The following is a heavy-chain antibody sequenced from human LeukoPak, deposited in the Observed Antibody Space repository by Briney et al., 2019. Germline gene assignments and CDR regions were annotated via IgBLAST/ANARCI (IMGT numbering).Heavy chain of an antibody. CDR2: ISYDGSNK. D-gene: IGHD4-23*01. Sequence: GGSLRLSCAASGFTFSNYGLHWVRQAPGKGLEWVAVISYDGSNKYYADSVKGRFTISRDNSKNTLYLQMNSLRAEDTAVYYCAKEVERWYPFRVDNYYGMDVWGQGTTVTVSS. CDR3: AKEVERWYPFRVDNYYGMDV. V-gene: IGHV3-30*18. J-gene: IGHJ6*02. CDR1: GFTFSNYG.